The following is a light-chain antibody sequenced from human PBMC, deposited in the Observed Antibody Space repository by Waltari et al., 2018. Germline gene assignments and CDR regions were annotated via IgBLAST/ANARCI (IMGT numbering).Light chain of an antibody. CDR1: QSVRTN. Sequence: IVMTQSPATLSVSPGERVALSCRASQSVRTNFAWYQQRPGQAPRLLIYDTSTRATGIPARFSGSGSGTEFTRTISGLQSEDSAIYYCQQYENLITFGQGTRLEIK. CDR2: DTS. V-gene: IGKV3D-15*01. J-gene: IGKJ5*01. CDR3: QQYENLIT.